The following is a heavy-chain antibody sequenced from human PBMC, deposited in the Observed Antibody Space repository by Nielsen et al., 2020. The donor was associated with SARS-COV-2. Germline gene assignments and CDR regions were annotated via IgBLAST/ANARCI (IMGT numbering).Heavy chain of an antibody. CDR2: ISWNSGSI. V-gene: IGHV3-9*01. J-gene: IGHJ5*02. Sequence: GGSLRLSCAASGFTFDDYAMHWVRQAPGKGLEWVSGISWNSGSIGYADSVKGRFTISRDNAKNSLYLQMNSLRAEDTALYYCAKDSGVADWFDPWGQGTLVNVAS. CDR3: AKDSGVADWFDP. D-gene: IGHD6-19*01. CDR1: GFTFDDYA.